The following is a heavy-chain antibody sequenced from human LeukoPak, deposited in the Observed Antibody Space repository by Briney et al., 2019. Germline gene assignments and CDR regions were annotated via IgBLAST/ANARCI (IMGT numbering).Heavy chain of an antibody. D-gene: IGHD3-22*01. CDR2: IYYSGST. CDR3: ARHSFFYDSSGYLDY. V-gene: IGHV4-39*01. J-gene: IGHJ4*02. Sequence: PSETLSLTCTVSGGSISSSSYYWGWIRQPPGKGLVWIGSIYYSGSTYYNPSLKSRVTITVDTSKNQFSLKLSSVTAADTAVYYCARHSFFYDSSGYLDYWGQGTLVTISS. CDR1: GGSISSSSYY.